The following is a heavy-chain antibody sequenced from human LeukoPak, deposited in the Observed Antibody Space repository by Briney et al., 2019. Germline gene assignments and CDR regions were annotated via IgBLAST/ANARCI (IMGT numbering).Heavy chain of an antibody. CDR3: VKCWSGYFAHFDY. V-gene: IGHV3-23*01. Sequence: HPGGSLRLSCAASGFTFSSYAMSWVRQVPGKGLEWVSVISGSGDNTYYADSVKGRFTISRDNSKNTLYLQMSSLRAEDTAVYYCVKCWSGYFAHFDYWGQGTLVTVSS. CDR1: GFTFSSYA. D-gene: IGHD3-3*01. J-gene: IGHJ4*02. CDR2: ISGSGDNT.